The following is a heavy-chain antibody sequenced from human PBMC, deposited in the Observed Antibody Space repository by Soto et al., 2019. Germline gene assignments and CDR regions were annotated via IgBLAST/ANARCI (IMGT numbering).Heavy chain of an antibody. CDR2: INPSGGST. CDR1: GYTFTSYY. D-gene: IGHD3-10*01. V-gene: IGHV1-46*01. CDR3: ALLWFGEFPDY. J-gene: IGHJ4*02. Sequence: QVQLVQSGAEVKKPGASVKVSCKASGYTFTSYYMHWVRQAPGQGLEWMGIINPSGGSTSYAQKFQGRVTMTRDRSTSTVYMELSSLRSEDTAVYYCALLWFGEFPDYWGQGTLVTVSS.